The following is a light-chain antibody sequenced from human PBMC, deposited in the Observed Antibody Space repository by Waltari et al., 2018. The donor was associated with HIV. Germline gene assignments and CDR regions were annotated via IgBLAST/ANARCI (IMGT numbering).Light chain of an antibody. CDR2: DVT. V-gene: IGLV2-23*02. J-gene: IGLJ3*02. CDR1: SRDVGGYNL. Sequence: QSALTQPASVSGSPGQSITISCTGTSRDVGGYNLVSWYQQHPGKAPQLMIHDVTKRPSGVSTRFSGSKSGNTASMTISGLQADDEADYYCCSYAGSSTWVFGGGTKLTVL. CDR3: CSYAGSSTWV.